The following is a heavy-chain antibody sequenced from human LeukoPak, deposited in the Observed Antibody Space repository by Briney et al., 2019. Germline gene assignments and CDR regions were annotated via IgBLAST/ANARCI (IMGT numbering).Heavy chain of an antibody. CDR3: AREEASHAFDI. V-gene: IGHV4-59*01. CDR2: IYYSGST. J-gene: IGHJ3*02. Sequence: SETLSLTCTVSGGSITSYYWSWIRQPPGKGLEWIGYIYYSGSTNCNPSLKSRVTISVDTSKNQFSLKLSSVTAADTAVYYCAREEASHAFDIWGQGTMVTVSS. CDR1: GGSITSYY.